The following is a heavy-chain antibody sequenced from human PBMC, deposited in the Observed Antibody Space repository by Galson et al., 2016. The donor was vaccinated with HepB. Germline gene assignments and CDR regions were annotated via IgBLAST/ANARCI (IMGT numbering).Heavy chain of an antibody. CDR2: YDGTNK. CDR3: AKTYGDDYHDAFDI. Sequence: YDGTNKYYADSVKGRFTISRDDSKNTLYLQMSSLRAEDTAVYFCAKTYGDDYHDAFDIWGQGTMVTVSS. D-gene: IGHD4-17*01. J-gene: IGHJ3*02. V-gene: IGHV3-30*18.